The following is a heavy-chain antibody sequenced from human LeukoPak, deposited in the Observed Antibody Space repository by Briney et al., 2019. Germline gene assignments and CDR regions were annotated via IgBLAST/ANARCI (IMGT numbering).Heavy chain of an antibody. Sequence: GGSLRLSCAASGFTFSSYWMSWVRQAPGKGLEWVANIKQDGSEKYYVDSVKGRFTISRDNSKNMVYLQMNSLRAEDTAVYYCAREARSSGSFDYWGQGTLVTVSS. CDR1: GFTFSSYW. CDR2: IKQDGSEK. CDR3: AREARSSGSFDY. D-gene: IGHD6-19*01. V-gene: IGHV3-7*03. J-gene: IGHJ4*02.